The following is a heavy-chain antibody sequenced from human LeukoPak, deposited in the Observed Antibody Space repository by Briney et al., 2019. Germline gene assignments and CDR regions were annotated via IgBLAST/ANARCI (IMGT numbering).Heavy chain of an antibody. V-gene: IGHV3-21*01. CDR2: ISSSSSYI. CDR3: AREPGKRTFDY. CDR1: GFTFSSYS. Sequence: GGSLRLSCAASGFTFSSYSMNWVRQAPGKGLEWVSSISSSSSYIYYADSVKGRFTISRDNSKNTLYLQMNSLRAEDTAVYYCAREPGKRTFDYWGQGTLVTVSS. J-gene: IGHJ4*02.